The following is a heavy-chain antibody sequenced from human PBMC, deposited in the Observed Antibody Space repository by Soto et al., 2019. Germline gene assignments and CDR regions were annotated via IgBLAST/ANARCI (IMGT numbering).Heavy chain of an antibody. Sequence: GGSLRLSCAASGFTFSGYAMSWVRQTPEKGLEWLSTISGSADKTYYADSVRGRFTISRDNSKNTLYLQMNSLRADDTAVYYCAKDSVYCRGGSCPSAYDVFDIWGQGTRVTVSS. V-gene: IGHV3-23*01. D-gene: IGHD2-15*01. CDR2: ISGSADKT. J-gene: IGHJ3*02. CDR1: GFTFSGYA. CDR3: AKDSVYCRGGSCPSAYDVFDI.